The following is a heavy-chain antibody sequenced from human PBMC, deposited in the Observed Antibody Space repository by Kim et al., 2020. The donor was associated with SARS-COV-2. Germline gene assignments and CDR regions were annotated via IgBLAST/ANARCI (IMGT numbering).Heavy chain of an antibody. CDR3: ARQGCDGDCYPDY. J-gene: IGHJ4*02. CDR1: GGSISSAAYS. CDR2: IHYTGST. D-gene: IGHD2-21*02. Sequence: SESLSLSCTVSGGSISSAAYSCGWIRQPPGKGLEWIGSIHYTGSTYYNPSLKSRVTISVHTSKNQFSLRLSSVTAADAAVYYCARQGCDGDCYPDYWGQGTLVTVSS. V-gene: IGHV4-39*01.